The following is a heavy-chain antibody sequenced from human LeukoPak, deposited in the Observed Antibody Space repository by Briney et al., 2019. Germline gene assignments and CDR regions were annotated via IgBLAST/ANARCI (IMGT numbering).Heavy chain of an antibody. Sequence: GSLRLSCAASGFTFSSYWMHWVRQAPGKGLVWVSRIKNDGSSTYYADSVKGRLTISRDNAKNTLYLQMNSLRAEDTAVYYCARESYCSGGSCYSGRAFDIWGQGTMVTVSS. V-gene: IGHV3-74*01. CDR2: IKNDGSST. CDR3: ARESYCSGGSCYSGRAFDI. J-gene: IGHJ3*02. D-gene: IGHD2-15*01. CDR1: GFTFSSYW.